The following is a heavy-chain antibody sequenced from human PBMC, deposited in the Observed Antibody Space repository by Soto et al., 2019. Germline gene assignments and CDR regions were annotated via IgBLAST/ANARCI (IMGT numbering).Heavy chain of an antibody. Sequence: QVQLQESGPGLVKPSETLSLNCTVSGGPISSYYWSWIRQSPGKGLEWIGYIYYSGSTNYNPSLKSPVTISVDTSKNKFSLELSSVPAADTAVYYCARGSSGWPPRLDYWGQGTLVTVSS. CDR2: IYYSGST. CDR3: ARGSSGWPPRLDY. J-gene: IGHJ4*02. V-gene: IGHV4-59*01. CDR1: GGPISSYY. D-gene: IGHD6-19*01.